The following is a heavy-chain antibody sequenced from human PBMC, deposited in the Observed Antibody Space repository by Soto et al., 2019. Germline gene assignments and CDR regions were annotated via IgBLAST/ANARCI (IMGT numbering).Heavy chain of an antibody. J-gene: IGHJ2*01. CDR3: ARSPQPTRGIHWYFDL. CDR1: GFTFNTYG. D-gene: IGHD1-26*01. CDR2: ISYEGINK. V-gene: IGHV3-30*03. Sequence: TGGSLRLSCAASGFTFNTYGMHWVRQAPRKGQERVAAISYEGINKYYVDSVKGRFTISRDNSKNTLYVQMNSLRAEDTALYYCARSPQPTRGIHWYFDLWGRGILVTVSS.